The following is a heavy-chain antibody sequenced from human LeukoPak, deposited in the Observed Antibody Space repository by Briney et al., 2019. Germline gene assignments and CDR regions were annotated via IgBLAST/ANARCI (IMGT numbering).Heavy chain of an antibody. CDR1: GFTFNSYW. J-gene: IGHJ2*01. V-gene: IGHV3-7*01. CDR2: IKEDGSEK. Sequence: SGGSLRLSCAASGFTFNSYWMNWVRQAPGKGLEWVANIKEDGSEKYYVDSVKGRFTISRDSAKNSLYLQMNSLRVEDTAVYYCARKITVAGINWYLDLWGRGTLVTVSS. D-gene: IGHD6-19*01. CDR3: ARKITVAGINWYLDL.